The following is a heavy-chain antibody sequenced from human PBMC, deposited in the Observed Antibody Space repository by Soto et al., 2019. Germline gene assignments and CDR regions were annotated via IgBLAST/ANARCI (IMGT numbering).Heavy chain of an antibody. CDR3: ARDLYASGHNWFDP. CDR1: GFTFSSYS. CDR2: ISSSSSYI. V-gene: IGHV3-21*01. J-gene: IGHJ5*02. D-gene: IGHD2-2*01. Sequence: PGGSLRLSCAASGFTFSSYSMNWVHQAPGKGLEWVSSISSSSSYIYYADSVKGRFTISRDNAKNSLYLQMNSLRAEDTAVYYCARDLYASGHNWFDPWGQGTLVTVSS.